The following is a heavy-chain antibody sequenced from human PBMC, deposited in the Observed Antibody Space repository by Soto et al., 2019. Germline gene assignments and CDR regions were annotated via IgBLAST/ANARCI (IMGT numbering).Heavy chain of an antibody. J-gene: IGHJ4*02. CDR3: ARGVSAGVDY. D-gene: IGHD1-26*01. V-gene: IGHV1-8*01. CDR1: GYSFTSLD. CDR2: MQPSTGRT. Sequence: QVQRVQSGAEVREPGASVKVSCKASGYSFTSLDINWVRQTAGQGLEWMGWMQPSTGRTGYAQKFQGRVTMTRDTSVTTASMELTTLTSDDMAFYYCARGVSAGVDYWGQGTLVTVSS.